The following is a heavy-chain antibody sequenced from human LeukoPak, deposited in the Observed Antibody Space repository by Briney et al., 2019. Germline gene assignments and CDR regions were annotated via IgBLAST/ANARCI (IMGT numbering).Heavy chain of an antibody. CDR1: GGTFSSYA. CDR2: IIPIFGTA. D-gene: IGHD4-17*01. CDR3: AIRPTTVTTFYFDY. V-gene: IGHV1-69*06. Sequence: SVKVSCKASGGTFSSYAISWVRQAPGQGLEWIGGIIPIFGTANYAQKFQGRVTITADKSTSAAYMELSSLRSEDTAVYYCAIRPTTVTTFYFDYWGQGTLVTVSS. J-gene: IGHJ4*02.